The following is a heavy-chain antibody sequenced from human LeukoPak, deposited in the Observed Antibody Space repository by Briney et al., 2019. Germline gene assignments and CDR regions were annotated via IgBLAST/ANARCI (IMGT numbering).Heavy chain of an antibody. J-gene: IGHJ1*01. D-gene: IGHD2-15*01. V-gene: IGHV4-34*01. CDR3: ARGTQIFYCSGGSCYTRSGYFQH. Sequence: ASETLSLTCTVSGGSISSYYWSWIRQPPGKGLEWIGEINHSGSTNYNPSLKSRVTISVDTSKNQFSLKLSSVTAADTAVYYCARGTQIFYCSGGSCYTRSGYFQHWGQGTLVTVSS. CDR1: GGSISSYY. CDR2: INHSGST.